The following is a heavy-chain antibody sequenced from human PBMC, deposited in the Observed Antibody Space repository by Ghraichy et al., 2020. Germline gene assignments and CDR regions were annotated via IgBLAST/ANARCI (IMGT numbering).Heavy chain of an antibody. J-gene: IGHJ4*02. CDR1: GGSFSGYY. CDR2: INHSGST. Sequence: SETLSLTCAVYGGSFSGYYWSWIRQPPGKGLEWIGEINHSGSTNYNPSLKSRVTISVDTSKNQFSLKLSSVTAADTAVYYCASGRDLRRIVGAPPNYFDYWGQGTLVTVSS. CDR3: ASGRDLRRIVGAPPNYFDY. D-gene: IGHD1-26*01. V-gene: IGHV4-34*01.